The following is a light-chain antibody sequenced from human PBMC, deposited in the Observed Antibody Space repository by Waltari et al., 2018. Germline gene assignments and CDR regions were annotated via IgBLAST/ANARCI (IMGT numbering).Light chain of an antibody. CDR2: GAS. Sequence: EIVLTQSPGTLSLSPGERATLSCRASQSVSSSYFAWYQQKPGQAPSLLIYGASSRATVIPDRFSGSGSGTDFTLTISRLAPEDFAVYYCQQYGGSPPTFGQGTKVEIK. CDR1: QSVSSSY. J-gene: IGKJ1*01. CDR3: QQYGGSPPT. V-gene: IGKV3-20*01.